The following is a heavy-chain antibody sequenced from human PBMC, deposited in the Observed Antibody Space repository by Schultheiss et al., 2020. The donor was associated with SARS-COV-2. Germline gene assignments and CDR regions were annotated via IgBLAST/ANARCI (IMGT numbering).Heavy chain of an antibody. Sequence: SETLSLTCAVYGGSFSGYYWSWIRQPPGKGLEWIGEINHRGSTNYNSSLKSRVTTSVDTSKNQFSLKLSSVTAADTAVYYCAREPTDSSGWDMYYFDYWGQGTLVTVSS. CDR2: INHRGST. J-gene: IGHJ4*02. CDR1: GGSFSGYY. CDR3: AREPTDSSGWDMYYFDY. D-gene: IGHD6-19*01. V-gene: IGHV4-34*01.